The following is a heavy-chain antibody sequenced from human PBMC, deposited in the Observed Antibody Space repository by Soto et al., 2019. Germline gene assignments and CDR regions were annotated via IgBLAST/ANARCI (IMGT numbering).Heavy chain of an antibody. Sequence: QVQLQESGPGLVKPSQTLSLTCTVSGGSISSGADFWTWIRQPPGKGLEWIGYIYYSGTTYYNPSLKSRLTMSVDTSKNQFSLKLSAVTAADPAVYYCARDRAKCNDYYYYGMDVWGQGTTVTVSS. CDR3: ARDRAKCNDYYYYGMDV. CDR2: IYYSGTT. V-gene: IGHV4-30-4*01. CDR1: GGSISSGADF. D-gene: IGHD2-8*01. J-gene: IGHJ6*02.